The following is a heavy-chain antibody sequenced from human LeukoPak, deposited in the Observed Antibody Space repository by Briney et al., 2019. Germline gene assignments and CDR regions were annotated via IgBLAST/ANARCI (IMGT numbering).Heavy chain of an antibody. V-gene: IGHV4-39*01. CDR1: ADSISNNKYY. CDR3: ARQGKHDFCGGYPDL. D-gene: IGHD3-3*01. CDR2: VYYTGST. J-gene: IGHJ5*02. Sequence: PSETLSLTCIVSADSISNNKYYWGWLRQPPGKGLEWFGSVYYTGSTYSNPSLKSRVTISADTSKNEVSLKLNTVTARDTAVYFCARQGKHDFCGGYPDLWGQGTLVTVSS.